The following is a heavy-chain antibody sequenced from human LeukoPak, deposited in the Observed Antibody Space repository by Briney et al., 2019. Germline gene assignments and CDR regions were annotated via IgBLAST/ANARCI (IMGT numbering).Heavy chain of an antibody. J-gene: IGHJ4*02. CDR2: IWYGGSNK. V-gene: IGHV3-30*02. Sequence: GGSLRLSCAASGFTFSSYGMHWVRQAPGKGLEWVAVIWYGGSNKYYADSVKGRFTISRDNSKNTLYLQMNSLRAEDTALYYCAKDIGPGEGTFDYWGQGTLVTVSS. CDR3: AKDIGPGEGTFDY. CDR1: GFTFSSYG. D-gene: IGHD1-26*01.